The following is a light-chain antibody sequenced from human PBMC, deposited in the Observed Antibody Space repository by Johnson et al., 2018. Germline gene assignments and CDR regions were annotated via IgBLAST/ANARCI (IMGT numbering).Light chain of an antibody. Sequence: QSVLTQPPSVSAAPGKKVTISCSGSSSNIGNNYVSWYQQLPGTAPKLLIYENNKRPSGIPDRFSGSKSGTSATLGLTGLQTWDEADYYCGTWDSSLSAGNVFGTGTKVTVL. CDR3: GTWDSSLSAGNV. CDR1: SSNIGNNY. V-gene: IGLV1-51*02. CDR2: ENN. J-gene: IGLJ1*01.